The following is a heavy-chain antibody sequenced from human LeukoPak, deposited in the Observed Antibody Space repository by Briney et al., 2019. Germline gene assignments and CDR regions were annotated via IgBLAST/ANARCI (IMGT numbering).Heavy chain of an antibody. Sequence: PGRSLRLSCAASGFTFSSYAMHWVRQAPGKGLEWVAVISYDGSNKYYADSVKGRFTISRDNSKNTLYLQMNSLRAEDTAVYYCARDLSTWYCIDYWGQGILVTVSS. V-gene: IGHV3-30-3*01. CDR3: ARDLSTWYCIDY. J-gene: IGHJ4*02. D-gene: IGHD2-15*01. CDR2: ISYDGSNK. CDR1: GFTFSSYA.